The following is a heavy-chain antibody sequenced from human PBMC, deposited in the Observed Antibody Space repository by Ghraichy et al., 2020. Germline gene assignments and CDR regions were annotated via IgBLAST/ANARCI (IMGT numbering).Heavy chain of an antibody. CDR1: GFSFSGYS. CDR2: ITSSGRTI. V-gene: IGHV3-48*02. J-gene: IGHJ6*02. CDR3: ARGSTVVRFYYYDGMDV. Sequence: GGSRRLSCVGSGFSFSGYSMNWVRQSPGKGLEWISYITSSGRTISYADSVKGRFTISRDNAQNSLYLQMNSLRDEDTAVYYCARGSTVVRFYYYDGMDVWGQGTTVTVSS. D-gene: IGHD4-23*01.